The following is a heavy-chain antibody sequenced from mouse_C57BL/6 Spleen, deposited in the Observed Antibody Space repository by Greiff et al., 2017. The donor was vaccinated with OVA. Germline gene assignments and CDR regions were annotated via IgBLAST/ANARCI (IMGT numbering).Heavy chain of an antibody. J-gene: IGHJ1*03. CDR3: ARGGGSSGYGRYFDV. CDR1: GYTFTSYT. CDR2: INPSSGYT. Sequence: QVQLQQSGAELARPGASVKMSCKASGYTFTSYTMHWVKQRPGQGREWIGYINPSSGYTKYNQKFKDKATLTADKSSSTAYMQLSSLTSEDSAVYYCARGGGSSGYGRYFDVWGTGTTVTVSS. D-gene: IGHD3-2*02. V-gene: IGHV1-4*01.